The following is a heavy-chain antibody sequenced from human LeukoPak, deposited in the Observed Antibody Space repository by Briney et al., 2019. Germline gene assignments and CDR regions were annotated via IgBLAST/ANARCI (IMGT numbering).Heavy chain of an antibody. D-gene: IGHD3-3*02. CDR3: AKHSRDV. CDR2: ITSSSDYT. CDR1: GITFSNYA. V-gene: IGHV3-21*01. J-gene: IGHJ6*04. Sequence: GGSLRLSCAASGITFSNYAMNWVRQAPGKGLEWVSSITSSSDYTYYADSVKGRFTISRDNAKDSLYLQMNSLRAEDTAVYYCAKHSRDVWGKGTTVTVSS.